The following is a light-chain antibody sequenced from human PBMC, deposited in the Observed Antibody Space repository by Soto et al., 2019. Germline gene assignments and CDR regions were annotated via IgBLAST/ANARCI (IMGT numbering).Light chain of an antibody. CDR3: QQRSNWPSLFT. CDR2: DAS. V-gene: IGKV3-11*01. CDR1: QSVSSY. Sequence: EIVLTQSPATLSLSPGERATLSCRASQSVSSYLAWYQQKPGQAPRLLIYDASNRATGIPARFSGSGSGTVFTLTISSLEPEDFAVYYCQQRSNWPSLFTFGPGTKVDIK. J-gene: IGKJ3*01.